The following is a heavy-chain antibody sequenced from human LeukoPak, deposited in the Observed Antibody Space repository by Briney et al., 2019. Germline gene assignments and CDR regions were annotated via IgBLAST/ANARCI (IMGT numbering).Heavy chain of an antibody. Sequence: GGSLRLSCAASGFTFSSYAMSWVRQAPGKGLEWVSVMSGSGGSTYYADSVKGRFTISRDNSKNTLYLQMNSLRAEDTAVYYCAKVGERYCSGGSRYVFDYWGQGTLVTVSS. CDR1: GFTFSSYA. CDR3: AKVGERYCSGGSRYVFDY. D-gene: IGHD2-15*01. CDR2: MSGSGGST. J-gene: IGHJ4*02. V-gene: IGHV3-23*01.